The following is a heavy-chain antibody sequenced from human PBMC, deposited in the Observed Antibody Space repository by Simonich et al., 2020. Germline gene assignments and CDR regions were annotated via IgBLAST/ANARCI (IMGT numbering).Heavy chain of an antibody. V-gene: IGHV4-39*01. CDR1: GGSISSSSYY. D-gene: IGHD6-13*01. CDR3: ARHAGFAFDI. Sequence: QLQLQESGPGLVKPSETLSLTCTVSGGSISSSSYYWGWIRQPPGKGLEGIGSIYVSGSTYYNPSLKSRVTISVDTSKNQFSLKLSSVTAADTAVYYCARHAGFAFDIWGQGTMVTVSS. CDR2: IYVSGST. J-gene: IGHJ3*02.